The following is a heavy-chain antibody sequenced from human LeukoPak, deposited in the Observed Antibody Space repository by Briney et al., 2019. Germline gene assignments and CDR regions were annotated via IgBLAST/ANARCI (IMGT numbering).Heavy chain of an antibody. CDR3: ARESESYDSTGSTFAY. CDR1: GFTFSSYE. D-gene: IGHD3-22*01. J-gene: IGHJ4*02. CDR2: ISSSGSTI. Sequence: GGPLRLSCAASGFTFSSYEMNWVRQAPGKGLDWVSYISSSGSTIYYADSVKGRFTISRDDSRNTLYLQMHSLRAEDTAVYYCARESESYDSTGSTFAYWGQGTLVTVS. V-gene: IGHV3-48*03.